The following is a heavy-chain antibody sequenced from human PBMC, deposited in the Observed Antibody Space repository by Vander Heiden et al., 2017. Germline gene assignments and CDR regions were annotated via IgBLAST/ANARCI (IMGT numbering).Heavy chain of an antibody. CDR1: GCTFSTYG. J-gene: IGHJ3*01. D-gene: IGHD3-10*01. V-gene: IGHV3-33*01. Sequence: QVQRGGSAGGVVERVRSLRLSCATSGCTFSTYGMHWVGPAPGRGLEWVAVTWYDGRHIYYADSVKGRFTIAKDNSKNTLYLQMNSLTAEDTAVYYCGTEDKYGPASDAFEVWGQGTVVTVSS. CDR2: TWYDGRHI. CDR3: GTEDKYGPASDAFEV.